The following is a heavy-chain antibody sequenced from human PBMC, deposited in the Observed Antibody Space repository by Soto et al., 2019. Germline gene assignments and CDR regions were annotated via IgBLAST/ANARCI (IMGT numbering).Heavy chain of an antibody. Sequence: PSETLSLTCTVSGGSMSSGDYYWSWIRQPPGKGLEWIGYIYYSGSTYYNPSLKSRVTISVDTSKNQFSLKLSSVTAADTAVYYCARGSRVLRFLEWYGSGFDYRGQGTLVTVSS. CDR1: GGSMSSGDYY. CDR2: IYYSGST. V-gene: IGHV4-30-4*01. CDR3: ARGSRVLRFLEWYGSGFDY. J-gene: IGHJ4*02. D-gene: IGHD3-3*01.